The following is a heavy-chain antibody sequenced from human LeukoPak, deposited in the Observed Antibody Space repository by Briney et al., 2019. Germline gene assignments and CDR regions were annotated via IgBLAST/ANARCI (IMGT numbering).Heavy chain of an antibody. CDR2: INHSGST. CDR3: ARGFRTGALYYFDY. Sequence: PSETLSLTCAVYGGSFSGYYWSWIRQPPGKGLEWIGEINHSGSTNYNPSLKSRVTISVDTSKNQFSLKLSSVTAADTAVYYCARGFRTGALYYFDYWGQGTLVTVSS. CDR1: GGSFSGYY. D-gene: IGHD7-27*01. J-gene: IGHJ4*02. V-gene: IGHV4-34*01.